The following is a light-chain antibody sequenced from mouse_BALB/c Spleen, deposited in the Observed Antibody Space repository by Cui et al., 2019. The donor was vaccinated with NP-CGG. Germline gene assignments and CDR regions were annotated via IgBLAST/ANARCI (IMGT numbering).Light chain of an antibody. CDR3: ALLYSNHWV. J-gene: IGLJ1*01. Sequence: QAVVTQESALTTSPGETVTLTCRSSTGAVTTSNYANWVQEKPDHLFTGLIGGTNNRVPGVPARFSGSLIGDNAALTITGAQTEDEAIYFCALLYSNHWVFGGGTKLTVL. CDR2: GTN. V-gene: IGLV1*01. CDR1: TGAVTTSNY.